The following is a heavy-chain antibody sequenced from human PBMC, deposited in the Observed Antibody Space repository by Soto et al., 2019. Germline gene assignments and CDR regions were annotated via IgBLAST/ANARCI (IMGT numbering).Heavy chain of an antibody. CDR1: GYTFTSYA. V-gene: IGHV1-3*01. Sequence: QVQLVQSGAEVKKPGASVKVSCKASGYTFTSYAMHWVRQAPGQRLEWMGWINAGNGNTKYSQKFQGRVTITRDTSASTAYMELSSLRSEDTAVYYCARGDIVVVPAAIHPGENLGKVYYYYMDVWGKGTTVTVSS. CDR2: INAGNGNT. D-gene: IGHD2-2*01. J-gene: IGHJ6*03. CDR3: ARGDIVVVPAAIHPGENLGKVYYYYMDV.